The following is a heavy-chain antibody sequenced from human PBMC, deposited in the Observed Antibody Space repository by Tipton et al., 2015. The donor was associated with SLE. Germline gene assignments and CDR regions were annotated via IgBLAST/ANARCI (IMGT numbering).Heavy chain of an antibody. CDR1: GGSIISHY. J-gene: IGHJ5*02. V-gene: IGHV4-59*11. CDR3: ARGPPFMEWERNWFDP. CDR2: IYYTGST. Sequence: TLSLTCSVSGGSIISHYWTWIRQPPGKGLEWIGYIYYTGSTNYNPSLKSRVTISVDRSKNQFSLKLTSVTAADTAVYYCARGPPFMEWERNWFDPWGQGTQVTVSS. D-gene: IGHD3-3*02.